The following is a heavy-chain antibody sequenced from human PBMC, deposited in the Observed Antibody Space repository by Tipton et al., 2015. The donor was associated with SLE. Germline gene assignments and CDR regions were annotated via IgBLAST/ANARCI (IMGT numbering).Heavy chain of an antibody. V-gene: IGHV3-23*01. Sequence: SLRLSCAASGFTFSSYAMSWVRQAPGKGLEWVSAISGSGGSTYYADSVKGRFTISRDNSKNTLYLQMNSLRAEDTAVYYCARAHSGHSLHWFDPWGQGTLVTVSS. CDR2: ISGSGGST. CDR1: GFTFSSYA. J-gene: IGHJ5*02. CDR3: ARAHSGHSLHWFDP. D-gene: IGHD5-18*01.